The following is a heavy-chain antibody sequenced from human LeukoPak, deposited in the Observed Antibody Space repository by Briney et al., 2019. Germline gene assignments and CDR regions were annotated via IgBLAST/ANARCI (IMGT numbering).Heavy chain of an antibody. D-gene: IGHD3/OR15-3a*01. CDR2: VWYDGTIK. J-gene: IGHJ5*02. CDR3: ARGGRGASNWTPYNWFGP. CDR1: GFNFTTYG. V-gene: IGHV3-33*01. Sequence: GGSLRLSCAASGFNFTTYGMHWVRQAPGKGLEWVALVWYDGTIKYYADSVKGRFTISRDNSKNTLFLQMSSLRAEDTALYYCARGGRGASNWTPYNWFGPWGQGTLVTVSS.